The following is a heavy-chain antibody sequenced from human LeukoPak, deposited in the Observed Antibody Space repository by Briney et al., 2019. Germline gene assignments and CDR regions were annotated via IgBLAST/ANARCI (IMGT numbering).Heavy chain of an antibody. D-gene: IGHD4-17*01. Sequence: PGGSLRLSCAASGFTFGSFEMNWVRQAPGKGLEWLSYIGSSGSNKYYADSLKGRFTISRDNAKNSLYLQMNSLTAEDTADYYCARDLGDYVGYDAFDIWGQGTRVTVSS. V-gene: IGHV3-48*03. CDR2: IGSSGSNK. CDR1: GFTFGSFE. CDR3: ARDLGDYVGYDAFDI. J-gene: IGHJ3*02.